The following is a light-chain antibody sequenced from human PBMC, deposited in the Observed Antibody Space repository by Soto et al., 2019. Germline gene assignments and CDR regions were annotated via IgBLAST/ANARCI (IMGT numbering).Light chain of an antibody. CDR3: SSYTSSSTIYV. CDR1: ISDVGSYTY. CDR2: EVN. J-gene: IGLJ1*01. V-gene: IGLV2-14*01. Sequence: QSVLTQPASVSGSPRQSITISCTGAISDVGSYTYVSWYQQHPGKAPKLMIYEVNNRPSGVSNRFSGSKSGNTASLTISGLQAEDEADYYCSSYTSSSTIYVFRTGTKVTVL.